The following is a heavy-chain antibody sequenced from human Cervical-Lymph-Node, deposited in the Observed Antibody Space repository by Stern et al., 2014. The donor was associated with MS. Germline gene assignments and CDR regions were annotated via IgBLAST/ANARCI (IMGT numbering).Heavy chain of an antibody. CDR1: GFTFDDYA. Sequence: EVQLVESGGGLVQPGRSLRLSCAASGFTFDDYAMHWVRQAPGKGLEWVSVISWNSGNIDYADSVKGRFSISRDNAKNSLYLQMNSLRAEDTALYYCAKESNSSGWYDAFDIWGQGTMVTVSS. V-gene: IGHV3-9*01. CDR2: ISWNSGNI. J-gene: IGHJ3*02. CDR3: AKESNSSGWYDAFDI. D-gene: IGHD6-19*01.